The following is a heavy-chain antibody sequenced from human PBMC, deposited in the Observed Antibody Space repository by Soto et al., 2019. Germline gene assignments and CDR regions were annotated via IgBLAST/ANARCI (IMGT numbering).Heavy chain of an antibody. V-gene: IGHV1-69*13. CDR2: IIPILGTA. Sequence: SVKVSCKASGGTFSSYAISWVRQAPGQGLEWMGGIIPILGTANYAQKFQGRVTITADESTSTAYMELSSLRSEDTAVYYCARSLYYDSTTSHYWGQGTLVTVSS. D-gene: IGHD3-22*01. CDR1: GGTFSSYA. CDR3: ARSLYYDSTTSHY. J-gene: IGHJ4*02.